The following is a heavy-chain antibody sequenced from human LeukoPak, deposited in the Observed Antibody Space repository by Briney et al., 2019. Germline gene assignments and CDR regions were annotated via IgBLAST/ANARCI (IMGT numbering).Heavy chain of an antibody. CDR3: AKVYSSSSRDAFDV. V-gene: IGHV4-34*01. CDR2: INHSGST. CDR1: GESFSGYY. Sequence: SETLSLTCAVYGESFSGYYWSWVRQSPGKGLEWIGEINHSGSTNYNSSLKCRVTISVYTSKSQFSLRLSSVTAADTAVYYCAKVYSSSSRDAFDVWGQGTMVTVSS. D-gene: IGHD6-6*01. J-gene: IGHJ3*01.